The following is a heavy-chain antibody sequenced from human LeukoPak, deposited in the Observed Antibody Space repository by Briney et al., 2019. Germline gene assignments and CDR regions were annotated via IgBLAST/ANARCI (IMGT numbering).Heavy chain of an antibody. V-gene: IGHV4-4*07. CDR3: ARHGVRGVIRNPYYDYYMDV. D-gene: IGHD3-10*01. CDR2: IYTSGST. CDR1: GGSISSHY. Sequence: SETLSLTCSVSGGSISSHYWSWIRQPAGKGLEWIGRIYTSGSTNYNPSLKSRVTMSVDTSKNQFSLKLSSVTAADTAVYYCARHGVRGVIRNPYYDYYMDVWGKGTTVTVSS. J-gene: IGHJ6*03.